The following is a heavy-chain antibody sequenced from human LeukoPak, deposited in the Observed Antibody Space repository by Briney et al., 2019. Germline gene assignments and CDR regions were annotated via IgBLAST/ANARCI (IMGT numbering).Heavy chain of an antibody. CDR2: ISYDGSNK. D-gene: IGHD2-15*01. CDR1: GFTFSSYG. J-gene: IGHJ4*02. CDR3: AKANLYCSGGSCYSPH. V-gene: IGHV3-30*18. Sequence: GGSLRLSCAASGFTFSSYGMHWVRQAPGKGLEWVAVISYDGSNKYYADSVKGRFTISRDNSKNTLYLQMNSLRAEDTAVYYCAKANLYCSGGSCYSPHWGQGTLVTVSS.